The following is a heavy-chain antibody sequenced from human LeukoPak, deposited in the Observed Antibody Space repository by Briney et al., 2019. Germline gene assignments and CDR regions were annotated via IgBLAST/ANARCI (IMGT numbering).Heavy chain of an antibody. D-gene: IGHD3-10*01. CDR1: GFTFSSYA. V-gene: IGHV3-23*01. J-gene: IGHJ4*02. CDR2: VSGSGGST. CDR3: AKYYYGSGSKGYFDY. Sequence: GGSLRLSCAASGFTFSSYAMSWVPQAPGKGLEGGSAVSGSGGSTYYADSVKGRFTISRDNSKTTLYLQMNSVRAEDTAVYYCAKYYYGSGSKGYFDYWGQGTLVTVSS.